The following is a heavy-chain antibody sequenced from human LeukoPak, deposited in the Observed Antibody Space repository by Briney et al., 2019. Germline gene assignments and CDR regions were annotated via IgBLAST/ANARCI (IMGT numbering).Heavy chain of an antibody. J-gene: IGHJ5*02. CDR1: GYSFTCYW. CDR3: ARRRSVGWFDP. CDR2: IHPSDSYT. D-gene: IGHD3-3*01. Sequence: GASLRISCKGSGYSFTCYWISWVRQMPGKGLEWMGRIHPSDSYTNYSPSFQGLATISADTSITASYVQCSSLTASTAALYCCARRRSVGWFDPWGQGTLVTVSS. V-gene: IGHV5-10-1*01.